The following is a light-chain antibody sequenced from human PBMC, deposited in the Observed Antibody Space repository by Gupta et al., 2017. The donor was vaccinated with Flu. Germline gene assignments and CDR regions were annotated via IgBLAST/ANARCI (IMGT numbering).Light chain of an antibody. V-gene: IGKV4-1*01. Sequence: SLGERATINCKSSQSVLNSPNNKNYLAWYQQKPGQPPKLLIYWASTRESGVPDRFSGSGSGTDFTLTISNLQAEDVAVYYCQQYYSLFLTFGQGTRLEIK. CDR3: QQYYSLFLT. CDR1: QSVLNSPNNKNY. CDR2: WAS. J-gene: IGKJ5*01.